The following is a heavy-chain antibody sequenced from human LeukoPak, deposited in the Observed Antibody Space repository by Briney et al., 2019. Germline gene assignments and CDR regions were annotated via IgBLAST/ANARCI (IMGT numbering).Heavy chain of an antibody. J-gene: IGHJ3*02. CDR3: ARDSSPYCGSDCYFDAFDI. V-gene: IGHV3-7*01. D-gene: IGHD2-21*01. CDR2: IKKDGSEK. Sequence: PGGSLRLSCAASGFIFSGYWMSWVRRAPGKGLEWVANIKKDGSEKYYVDSVKGRFTISRDNADNSLYLQMNSLRAEDTAVYYCARDSSPYCGSDCYFDAFDIWGQGTMVTVSS. CDR1: GFIFSGYW.